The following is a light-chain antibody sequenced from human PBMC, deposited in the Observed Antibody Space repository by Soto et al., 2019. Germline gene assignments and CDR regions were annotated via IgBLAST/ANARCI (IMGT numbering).Light chain of an antibody. Sequence: EIVFTQSPGTLYLSXXXXXXXXXXASQSVSNNYLAWYQQKPGQAPRLLIYGASNRATGIPDRFSGSGSGTDFTLTISRLEPEDFAVYYCQQYGSSGTFGQGTKVDIK. J-gene: IGKJ1*01. CDR2: GAS. CDR3: QQYGSSGT. V-gene: IGKV3-20*01. CDR1: QSVSNNY.